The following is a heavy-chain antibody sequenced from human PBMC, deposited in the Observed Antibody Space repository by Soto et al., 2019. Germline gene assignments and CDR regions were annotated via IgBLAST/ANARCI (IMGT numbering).Heavy chain of an antibody. CDR3: AGDIRSGSYRFDY. J-gene: IGHJ4*02. CDR2: IYDSGST. CDR1: DGSISSYY. D-gene: IGHD1-26*01. V-gene: IGHV4-59*08. Sequence: SETLSLTCTVSDGSISSYYWSWLRQPPGKGLEWIGYIYDSGSTLYNPSLKSRVTISVDRPNNQFSLKPRSVTAADTAIYYCAGDIRSGSYRFDYWGQGTLVTRLL.